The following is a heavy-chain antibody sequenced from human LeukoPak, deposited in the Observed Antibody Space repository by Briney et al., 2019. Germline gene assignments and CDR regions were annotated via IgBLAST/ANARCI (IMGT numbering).Heavy chain of an antibody. J-gene: IGHJ4*02. CDR2: VNPSGDNT. V-gene: IGHV1-46*01. CDR1: GYTFASYH. D-gene: IGHD4-17*01. Sequence: ASVKVSCKASGYTFASYHMHWVRQAPGQGLEWMGIVNPSGDNTNYAQKFQGRVTMTRDTSTSTAYMEVSSLRSEDTAVYYCARDLGYGDLFFDYWGQGTLVTVSS. CDR3: ARDLGYGDLFFDY.